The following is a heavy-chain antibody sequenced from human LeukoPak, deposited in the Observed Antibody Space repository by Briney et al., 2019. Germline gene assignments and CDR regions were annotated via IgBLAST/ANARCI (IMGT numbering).Heavy chain of an antibody. CDR2: IYHSGDT. D-gene: IGHD6-19*01. CDR1: GYSITSGYY. V-gene: IGHV4-38-2*02. Sequence: SETLSLTCIVSGYSITSGYYWGWIRQPPGKGLEWIGSIYHSGDTYYNPSLKSRVTISVDTSKNQFSLKLDSVAAADTAVYYCAKGTSSGWYYFDYWGQGTLVTVSS. CDR3: AKGTSSGWYYFDY. J-gene: IGHJ4*02.